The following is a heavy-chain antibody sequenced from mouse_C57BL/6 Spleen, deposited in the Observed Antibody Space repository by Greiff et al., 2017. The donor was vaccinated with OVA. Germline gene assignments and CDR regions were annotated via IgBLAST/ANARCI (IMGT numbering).Heavy chain of an antibody. J-gene: IGHJ1*03. CDR3: ASITTVGYFDV. V-gene: IGHV1-80*01. D-gene: IGHD1-1*01. CDR1: GYAFSSYW. CDR2: IYPGDGDT. Sequence: VKLMESGAELVKPGASVKISCKASGYAFSSYWMNWVKQRPGKGLEWIGQIYPGDGDTNYNGKFKGKATLTADKSSSTAYMQLSSLTSEDSAVYFCASITTVGYFDVWGTGTTVTVSS.